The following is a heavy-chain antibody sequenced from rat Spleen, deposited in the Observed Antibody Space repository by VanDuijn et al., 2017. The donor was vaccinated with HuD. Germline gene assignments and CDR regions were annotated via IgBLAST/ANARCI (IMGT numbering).Heavy chain of an antibody. CDR3: ARVDGYYRTMDA. Sequence: EVQLVESGGGLVQPGRSLKLSCAASGFTFSGYFMAWVRQAPTKGLEWVATISYDGSSTYYRDSVKGRFTISRDNAKSTLYLQMDSLRSEDTATYYCARVDGYYRTMDAWGQGASVTVSS. CDR2: ISYDGSST. J-gene: IGHJ4*01. CDR1: GFTFSGYF. D-gene: IGHD1-12*03. V-gene: IGHV5-7*01.